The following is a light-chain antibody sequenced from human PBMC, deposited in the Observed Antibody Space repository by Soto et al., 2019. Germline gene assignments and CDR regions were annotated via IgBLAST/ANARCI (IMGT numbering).Light chain of an antibody. Sequence: EIVLTQSPGTLSLSPGERATLSCRASEIVTYRYLAWYQQKHGQAPRLLIYGASSRATGIPDRFSGSGSGTDFTLTISRLEPGDFAMYYCQQYGSSPGTFGQGTKLEIK. CDR1: EIVTYRY. CDR2: GAS. CDR3: QQYGSSPGT. J-gene: IGKJ2*01. V-gene: IGKV3-20*01.